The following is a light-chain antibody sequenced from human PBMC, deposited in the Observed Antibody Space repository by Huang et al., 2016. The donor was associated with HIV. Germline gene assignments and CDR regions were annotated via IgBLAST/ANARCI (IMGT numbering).Light chain of an antibody. J-gene: IGKJ4*01. CDR2: DAS. Sequence: EIVLTQSPATLSLSPVERATLSCRASQGLANYLAWYQQKPGQAPRLLIYDASNRATGIPARFSGSGSGTDFTLTISSLEPEDFAVYYCQQRGNWQLTFGGGTKVEIK. CDR1: QGLANY. CDR3: QQRGNWQLT. V-gene: IGKV3-11*01.